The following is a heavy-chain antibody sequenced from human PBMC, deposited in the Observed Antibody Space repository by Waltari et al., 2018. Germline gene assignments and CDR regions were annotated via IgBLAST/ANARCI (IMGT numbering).Heavy chain of an antibody. Sequence: QVNLVQSGPEVKEPGATVRLSCKASGYNFWAFHLHWLRQAPGHGLEWMGWIDPYNGNSFSPLEFEDRVSLSRDESTSTAYMDVTSLTSDDTATYYCATDILTSRRARSGGASADADVSPPHYAMHVWGQGTAITVSS. CDR1: GYNFWAFH. V-gene: IGHV1-2*02. J-gene: IGHJ6*02. CDR2: IDPYNGNS. CDR3: ATDILTSRRARSGGASADADVSPPHYAMHV. D-gene: IGHD3-3*01.